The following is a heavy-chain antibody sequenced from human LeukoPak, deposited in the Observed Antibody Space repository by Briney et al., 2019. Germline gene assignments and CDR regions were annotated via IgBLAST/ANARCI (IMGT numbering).Heavy chain of an antibody. J-gene: IGHJ6*03. CDR1: GFTFDDYA. D-gene: IGHD3-22*01. V-gene: IGHV3-9*01. Sequence: GGSLRLSCAASGFTFDDYAMHWVRQVPGKGLEWVSGISWNSGSIGYADSVKGRFTISRDNAKNSLYLQMNSLTAEDTAVYYCARSSSGYDSSGYYTTFDYYYYMDVWGKGTTVTVSS. CDR3: ARSSSGYDSSGYYTTFDYYYYMDV. CDR2: ISWNSGSI.